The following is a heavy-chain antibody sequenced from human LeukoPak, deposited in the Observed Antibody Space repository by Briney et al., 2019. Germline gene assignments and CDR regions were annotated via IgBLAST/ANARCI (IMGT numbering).Heavy chain of an antibody. V-gene: IGHV4-39*02. J-gene: IGHJ4*02. CDR1: GGSISSSSYY. Sequence: SETLSLTCTVSGGSISSSSYYWGWIRQPPGKGLEWIGSIYYSGSTYYNPSLKSRVTISVDTSKNQFSLKLSSVTAADTAVYYCAREAGEQLGIDYWGQGTLVTVSS. CDR2: IYYSGST. D-gene: IGHD6-6*01. CDR3: AREAGEQLGIDY.